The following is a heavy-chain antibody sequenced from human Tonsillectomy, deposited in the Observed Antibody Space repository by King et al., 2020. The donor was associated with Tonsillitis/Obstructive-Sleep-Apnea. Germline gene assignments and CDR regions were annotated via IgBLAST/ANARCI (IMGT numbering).Heavy chain of an antibody. CDR3: AGNDMTTVTTYYYYYMDV. J-gene: IGHJ6*03. CDR2: IYYSGNT. Sequence: QLPESGPGLVKPSETLSLTCTVSGGSISSSSYYWGWIRQPPGKGLEWIGSIYYSGNTYYNPSLKSRVTISVDSSQNQFSLKLSSVTAADTAVFYCAGNDMTTVTTYYYYYMDVWGKGTTVTVSS. V-gene: IGHV4-39*01. CDR1: GGSISSSSYY. D-gene: IGHD4-11*01.